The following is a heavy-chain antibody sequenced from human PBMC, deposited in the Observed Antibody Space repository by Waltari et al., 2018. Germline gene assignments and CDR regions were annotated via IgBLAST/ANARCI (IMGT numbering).Heavy chain of an antibody. Sequence: EVQLVESGGGLAQPGGSLRLSCAASGLSFSNSWMTWARQASGKGPEWVANIKQDGSEKYYMDSVKGRFTISRDNAKNSLYLQMNNLRVEDTAVYYCTRGGRDSSWYWRDWGQGTLVTVSS. CDR3: TRGGRDSSWYWRD. CDR2: IKQDGSEK. J-gene: IGHJ4*02. V-gene: IGHV3-7*01. CDR1: GLSFSNSW. D-gene: IGHD6-13*01.